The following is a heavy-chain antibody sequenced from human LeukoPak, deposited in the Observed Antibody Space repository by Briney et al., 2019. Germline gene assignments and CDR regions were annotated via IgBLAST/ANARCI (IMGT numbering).Heavy chain of an antibody. V-gene: IGHV1-46*01. CDR1: RYTFTSYY. D-gene: IGHD2-15*01. CDR2: INPSGGST. Sequence: ASVKVSCKASRYTFTSYYMHWVRQAPGQGLEWLEIINPSGGSTSYAQKFQGRVTMTRDTSTSTVYMELSSLRSEDTAVYYCARAGGSFDAFDIWGQGTMVTVSS. J-gene: IGHJ3*02. CDR3: ARAGGSFDAFDI.